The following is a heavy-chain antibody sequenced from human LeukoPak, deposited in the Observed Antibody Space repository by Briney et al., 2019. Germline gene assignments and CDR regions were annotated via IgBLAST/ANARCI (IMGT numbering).Heavy chain of an antibody. D-gene: IGHD2-15*01. CDR3: AKDGGNFRPYCSGGSCSVDYGMDV. V-gene: IGHV3-23*01. Sequence: QPGGSLRLSCAASGFTFSSYAMSWVRQAPGKGLEWVSAISGSGGSTYYADSVKGRFTISRDNSKNTLYLQMNSLRAEDTAVYYCAKDGGNFRPYCSGGSCSVDYGMDVWGQGTTVTVSS. J-gene: IGHJ6*02. CDR2: ISGSGGST. CDR1: GFTFSSYA.